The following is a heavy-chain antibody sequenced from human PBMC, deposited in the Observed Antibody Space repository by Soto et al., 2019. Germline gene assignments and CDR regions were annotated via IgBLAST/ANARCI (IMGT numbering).Heavy chain of an antibody. CDR3: AREGNLGRWIQPLDS. V-gene: IGHV4-59*01. D-gene: IGHD2-2*03. Sequence: PGGSLRLSCAASGFTFSPNYWGWFRQSPGKGLEWVGYIYYNGNTKYSPSLKSRVTMSVDTSKNHFSLKLISVTTADTAVYFCAREGNLGRWIQPLDSWGQGTLVTVSS. CDR1: GFTFSPNY. CDR2: IYYNGNT. J-gene: IGHJ4*02.